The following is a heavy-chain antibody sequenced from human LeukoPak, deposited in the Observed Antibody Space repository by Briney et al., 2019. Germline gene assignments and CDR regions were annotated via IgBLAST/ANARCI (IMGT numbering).Heavy chain of an antibody. CDR3: ARSRSSGWYDDAFDI. J-gene: IGHJ3*02. V-gene: IGHV3-21*01. CDR1: GFTFSSYS. CDR2: ISSSSSYI. D-gene: IGHD6-19*01. Sequence: PGGSLRLSCAASGFTFSSYSMNWVRQAPGKGLEWVSSISSSSSYIYYADSVKGRFTISRDNAKNSLYLQMNSLRAEDTAVYYCARSRSSGWYDDAFDIWGQGTMVTVSS.